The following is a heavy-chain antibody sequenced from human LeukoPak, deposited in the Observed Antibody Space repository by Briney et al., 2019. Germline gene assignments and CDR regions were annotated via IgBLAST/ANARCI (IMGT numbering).Heavy chain of an antibody. CDR1: GYTFTSYG. V-gene: IGHV1-18*01. CDR3: ARACCSSTSCYTPWYDP. Sequence: ASVKVSCKASGYTFTSYGISWVRQAPGQGLEWMGWISAYNGNTNYAQKLQGRVTMTTDTSASTAYMEPRSLRSDDTAVYYCARACCSSTSCYTPWYDPWGQGTLVTVSS. CDR2: ISAYNGNT. J-gene: IGHJ5*02. D-gene: IGHD2-2*02.